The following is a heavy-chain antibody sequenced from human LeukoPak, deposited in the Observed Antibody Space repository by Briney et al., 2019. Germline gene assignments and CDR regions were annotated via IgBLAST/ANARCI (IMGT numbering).Heavy chain of an antibody. CDR1: GFTFSSYS. D-gene: IGHD6-19*01. Sequence: TGGSLRLSCAASGFTFSSYSMNWVRQAPGKGLEWVSSISSSSYIYYADSVKGRFTISRDNAKNSLYLQMNSLRAEDTAVYYCARDGVAGTGSFDYWGQGTLVTVSS. J-gene: IGHJ4*02. CDR3: ARDGVAGTGSFDY. CDR2: ISSSSYI. V-gene: IGHV3-21*01.